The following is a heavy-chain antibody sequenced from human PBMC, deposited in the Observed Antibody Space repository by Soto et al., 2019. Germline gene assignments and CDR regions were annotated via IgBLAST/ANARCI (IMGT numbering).Heavy chain of an antibody. J-gene: IGHJ5*02. Sequence: PSETLSLTCAVYGGSFSGYYWSWIRQPPGKGLEWIGEINHSGSTNYNPSLKSRVTISVDTSKNQFSLKLSSVNAADTAVYYCAKGSSWFDPWGQGTLVTVSS. D-gene: IGHD2-15*01. V-gene: IGHV4-34*01. CDR1: GGSFSGYY. CDR3: AKGSSWFDP. CDR2: INHSGST.